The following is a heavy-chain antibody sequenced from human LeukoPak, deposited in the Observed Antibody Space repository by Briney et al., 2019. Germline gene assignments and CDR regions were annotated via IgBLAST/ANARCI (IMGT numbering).Heavy chain of an antibody. CDR1: GFTFNSYA. J-gene: IGHJ4*02. CDR2: ISGSGFST. Sequence: GGSLRLSCAASGFTFNSYAMSWVRQAPGKGLKGVSGISGSGFSTDYADSVKGRFTISRDNSKNMLYLQMNSLRAEDTAVYYCAKDQMATITTFDYWGQGTLVTVSS. CDR3: AKDQMATITTFDY. V-gene: IGHV3-23*01. D-gene: IGHD5-24*01.